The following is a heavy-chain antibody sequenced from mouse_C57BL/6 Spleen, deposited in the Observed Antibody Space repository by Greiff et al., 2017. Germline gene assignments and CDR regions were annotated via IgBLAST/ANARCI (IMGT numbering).Heavy chain of an antibody. V-gene: IGHV1-61*01. CDR3: ASPHGAY. CDR1: GYTFTSYW. CDR2: IYPSDSET. J-gene: IGHJ3*01. Sequence: QVQLKQPGAELVRPGSSVKLSCKASGYTFTSYWMDWVKQRPGQGLEWIGNIYPSDSETHYNQKFKDKATLTVDKYSSTAYMQLSRLTSEDSAVYYCASPHGAYWGQGTLVTVSA.